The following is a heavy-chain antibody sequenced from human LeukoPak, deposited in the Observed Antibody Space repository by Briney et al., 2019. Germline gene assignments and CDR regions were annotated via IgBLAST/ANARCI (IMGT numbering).Heavy chain of an antibody. J-gene: IGHJ4*02. CDR1: GGTFSSYA. V-gene: IGHV1-18*01. CDR2: ISAYNGNT. D-gene: IGHD2-21*01. CDR3: ARDQRAHIVGFDY. Sequence: ASVKVSCKASGGTFSSYAISWVRQAPGQGLEWMGWISAYNGNTNYAQKLQGRVTMTTDTSTSTAYMELRSLRSDDTAVYYCARDQRAHIVGFDYWGQGTLVTVSS.